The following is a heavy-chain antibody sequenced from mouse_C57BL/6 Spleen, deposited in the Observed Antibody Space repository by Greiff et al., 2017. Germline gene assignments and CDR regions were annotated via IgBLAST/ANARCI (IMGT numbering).Heavy chain of an antibody. CDR1: GYSITSGYY. J-gene: IGHJ3*01. Sequence: EVQRVESGPGLVKPSQSLSLTCSVTGYSITSGYYWNWIRQFPGNKLEWMGYISYDGSNNYNPSLKNRISITRDTSKNQFFLKLNSVTTEDTATYYCARDDYGSSLPFAYWGQGTLVTVSA. V-gene: IGHV3-6*01. D-gene: IGHD1-1*01. CDR2: ISYDGSN. CDR3: ARDDYGSSLPFAY.